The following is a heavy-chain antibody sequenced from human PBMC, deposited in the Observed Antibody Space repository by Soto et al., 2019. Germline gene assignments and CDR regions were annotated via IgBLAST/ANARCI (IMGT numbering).Heavy chain of an antibody. CDR2: INGDGSST. J-gene: IGHJ4*02. CDR1: GFTISSYW. Sequence: EVQLVESGGGLVQPGESLRLSCVVSGFTISSYWMHWVRQAPGKGLVWVSRINGDGSSTNYADSVKGRFTISRDNAKNTLYLQMNTLRAEDTAAYYCAIAVAGPTAIAYWGQGNQVTVSS. CDR3: AIAVAGPTAIAY. D-gene: IGHD6-19*01. V-gene: IGHV3-74*01.